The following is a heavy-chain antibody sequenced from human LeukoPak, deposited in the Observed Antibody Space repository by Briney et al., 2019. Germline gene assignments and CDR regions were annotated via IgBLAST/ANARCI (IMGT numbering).Heavy chain of an antibody. Sequence: SETLSLTCAVFGGPFSGYYWTWIRQPPGKGLEWIGEINHSGSTNYSPSLKSRVTISVDTSKDQFPLKLSSVTAADTAVYYCARALAQYCSGGTCYSGFFQYWGQGTLVTVSS. CDR2: INHSGST. CDR3: ARALAQYCSGGTCYSGFFQY. V-gene: IGHV4-34*01. CDR1: GGPFSGYY. D-gene: IGHD2-15*01. J-gene: IGHJ1*01.